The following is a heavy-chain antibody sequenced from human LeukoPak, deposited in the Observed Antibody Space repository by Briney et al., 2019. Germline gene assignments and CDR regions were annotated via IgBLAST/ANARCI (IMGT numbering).Heavy chain of an antibody. CDR2: IILILGTA. J-gene: IGHJ4*02. D-gene: IGHD2-15*01. V-gene: IGHV1-69*13. CDR3: ARSRGSCYSCGDY. CDR1: GGTFSRYA. Sequence: ASVKVSCKASGGTFSRYAINWVRQAPGQGLEWMGGIILILGTANYAQKFQGRVTITADESTSTAYMELSSLRSEDTAVYYCARSRGSCYSCGDYWGQGTLVTVSS.